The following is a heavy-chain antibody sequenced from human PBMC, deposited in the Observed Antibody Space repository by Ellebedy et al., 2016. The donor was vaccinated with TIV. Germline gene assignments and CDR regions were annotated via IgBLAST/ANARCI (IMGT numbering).Heavy chain of an antibody. CDR1: GFTFNNDW. CDR3: ATHSSGWLDFDY. D-gene: IGHD6-19*01. V-gene: IGHV3-74*01. CDR2: INTAGSPT. J-gene: IGHJ4*02. Sequence: GGSLRLSCAASGFTFNNDWMHWVRQAPGKGLEWVSSINTAGSPTRYADSVQGRFAISRDNSKNTLYLQMSSLRAEDTAVYYCATHSSGWLDFDYWGQGALVTVSS.